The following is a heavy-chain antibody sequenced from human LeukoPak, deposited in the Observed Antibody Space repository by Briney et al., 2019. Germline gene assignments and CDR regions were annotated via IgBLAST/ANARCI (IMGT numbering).Heavy chain of an antibody. CDR2: IYYSGST. D-gene: IGHD1-26*01. J-gene: IGHJ4*02. V-gene: IGHV4-39*01. CDR3: ARGIVVTN. Sequence: SETLSLTCTVSGGSISSSSYYWGWIRQPPGKGLEWIGSIYYSGSTYYNPSLKSRVTISVDTSKNQFSLKLSSVTAADTAVYYCARGIVVTNWGQGTLVTVSS. CDR1: GGSISSSSYY.